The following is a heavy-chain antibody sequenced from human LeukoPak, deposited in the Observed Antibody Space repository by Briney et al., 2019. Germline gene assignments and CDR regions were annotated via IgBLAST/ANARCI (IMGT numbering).Heavy chain of an antibody. CDR2: INTNTGSP. D-gene: IGHD4-17*01. CDR3: ARGYTKDMTSVTHFDY. CDR1: GYTFTSYA. Sequence: ASVKVSCKASGYTFTSYAMNWVRQAPGQGLEWMGWINTNTGSPTYAQGFTGRFVFSLDTSVSTAYLETSSLKAEDTAVYYCARGYTKDMTSVTHFDYWGQGTLVTVSS. J-gene: IGHJ4*02. V-gene: IGHV7-4-1*02.